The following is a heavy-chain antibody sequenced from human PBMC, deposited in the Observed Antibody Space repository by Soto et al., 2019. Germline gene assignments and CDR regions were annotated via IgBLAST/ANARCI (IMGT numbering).Heavy chain of an antibody. J-gene: IGHJ6*03. Sequence: ASVKVSCKASGYTFTSYDINWVRQATGQGLEWMGWMNPNSGNTGYAQKFQGRVTMTRNTSISTAYMELSSLRSEDTAVYYCARAPNRKRGYYYYYMDVWGKGTTVTVSS. CDR2: MNPNSGNT. CDR3: ARAPNRKRGYYYYYMDV. V-gene: IGHV1-8*01. CDR1: GYTFTSYD.